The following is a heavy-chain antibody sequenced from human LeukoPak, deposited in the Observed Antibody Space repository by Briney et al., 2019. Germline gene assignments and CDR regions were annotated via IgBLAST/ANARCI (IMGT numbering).Heavy chain of an antibody. J-gene: IGHJ3*02. Sequence: PGGSLRLSCAASGFTFSSYWMSWVRQAPGKGLEWVANIKQDGSEKYYVDSVKGRFTISRDNAKNSLYLQMNSLRAEDTAVYYCARETPGSSWYPTGGAFDIWGQGTMVTVSS. CDR2: IKQDGSEK. V-gene: IGHV3-7*01. CDR3: ARETPGSSWYPTGGAFDI. CDR1: GFTFSSYW. D-gene: IGHD6-13*01.